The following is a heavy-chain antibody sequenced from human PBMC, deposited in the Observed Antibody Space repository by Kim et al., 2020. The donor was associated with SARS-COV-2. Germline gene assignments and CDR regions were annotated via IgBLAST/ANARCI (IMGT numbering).Heavy chain of an antibody. Sequence: SGPTLVNPTQTLTLTCTFSGFSLSTSGMCVSWIRQPPGKALEWLARIDWDDDKYYSTSLKTRLTISKDTSKNQVVLTMTNMDPVDTATYYCARILGYSSSWYLDYWGQGTLVTVSS. CDR3: ARILGYSSSWYLDY. J-gene: IGHJ4*02. CDR2: IDWDDDK. CDR1: GFSLSTSGMC. D-gene: IGHD6-13*01. V-gene: IGHV2-70*11.